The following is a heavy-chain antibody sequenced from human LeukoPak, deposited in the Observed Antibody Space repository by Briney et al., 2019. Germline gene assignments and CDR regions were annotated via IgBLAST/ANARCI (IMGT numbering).Heavy chain of an antibody. CDR1: GGSFSGYY. D-gene: IGHD3-22*01. J-gene: IGHJ4*02. CDR2: INHSGST. V-gene: IGHV4-34*01. CDR3: ARDTYYYDSSGYCFDY. Sequence: PSETLSLTCAVYGGSFSGYYWSWIRQPPGKGLEWIGEINHSGSTNYNPSLKSRVTISVDTSKNQFSLKLSSVTAADTAVYYCARDTYYYDSSGYCFDYWGQGTLVTVSS.